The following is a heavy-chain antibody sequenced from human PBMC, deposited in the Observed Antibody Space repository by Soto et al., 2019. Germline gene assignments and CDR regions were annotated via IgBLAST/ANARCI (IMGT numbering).Heavy chain of an antibody. Sequence: QVQLQESGPGLVKPSETLSLTCTVSGGSVSSPTYYWSWLRQPPGKGLELIGYMYYSGRTNCNPPLMSRVTTSLDTARNQTSLKLSYVTAADTAVYYCAGGRGHMTNWFDPWGQGTLVTVSS. CDR2: MYYSGRT. J-gene: IGHJ5*02. V-gene: IGHV4-61*01. CDR1: GGSVSSPTYY. CDR3: AGGRGHMTNWFDP. D-gene: IGHD2-21*01.